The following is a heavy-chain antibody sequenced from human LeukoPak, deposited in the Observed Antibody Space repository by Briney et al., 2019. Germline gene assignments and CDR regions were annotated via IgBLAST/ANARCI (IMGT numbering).Heavy chain of an antibody. CDR2: ISSSSSTI. V-gene: IGHV3-48*04. CDR3: ARMGSALEVGANAFDV. Sequence: GGSLRLSCAASGFTFSSYSMNWVRQAPGKGLEWVSYISSSSSTIYYADSVKGRFTISRDNAKNSLYLQMNSLRAEDTAVYYCARMGSALEVGANAFDVWGPGTMVTVSS. J-gene: IGHJ3*01. D-gene: IGHD4/OR15-4a*01. CDR1: GFTFSSYS.